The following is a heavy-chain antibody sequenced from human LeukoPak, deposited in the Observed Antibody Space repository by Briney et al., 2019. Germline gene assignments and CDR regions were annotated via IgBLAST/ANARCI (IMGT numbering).Heavy chain of an antibody. CDR1: GVSISSYY. CDR2: IYYSGST. Sequence: SETLSLTCTASGVSISSYYWSWIRQPPGKGLEWIGYIYYSGSTNYNPSLKSRVTISVDTSKNQFSLKLSSVTAADTAVYYCARGRYSGYDWVDYWGQGTLVTVSS. CDR3: ARGRYSGYDWVDY. D-gene: IGHD5-12*01. J-gene: IGHJ4*02. V-gene: IGHV4-59*01.